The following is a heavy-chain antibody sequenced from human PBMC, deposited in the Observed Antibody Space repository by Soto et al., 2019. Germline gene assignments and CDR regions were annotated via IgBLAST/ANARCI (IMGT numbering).Heavy chain of an antibody. D-gene: IGHD6-13*01. V-gene: IGHV4-30-2*01. CDR2: IYHSGST. J-gene: IGHJ4*02. Sequence: PSETLSLTXAVSGGSISSGGYSWSWIRQPPGKGLEWIGYIYHSGSTYYNPSLKSRVTISVDRSKNQFSLKLSSVTAADTAVYYCARSGEAASDFEYWGQGTLVTVSS. CDR3: ARSGEAASDFEY. CDR1: GGSISSGGYS.